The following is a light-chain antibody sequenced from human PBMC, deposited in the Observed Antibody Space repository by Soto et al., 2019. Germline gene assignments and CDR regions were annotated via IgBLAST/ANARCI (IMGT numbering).Light chain of an antibody. J-gene: IGKJ1*01. CDR3: QQRSNWRRT. CDR2: DAS. V-gene: IGKV3-11*01. CDR1: QRVSSY. Sequence: ENVLTKSPATLPLSPGERATLSCRASQRVSSYLAWYQQKPGQAPRLLIYDASNRATGLPARFRGSGSGTDFTLTIISLEPEDFAVYYCQQRSNWRRTFGQGTKVDIK.